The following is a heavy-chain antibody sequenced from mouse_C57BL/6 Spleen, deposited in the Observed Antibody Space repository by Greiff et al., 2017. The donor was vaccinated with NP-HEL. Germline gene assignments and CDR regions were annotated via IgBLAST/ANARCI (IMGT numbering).Heavy chain of an antibody. J-gene: IGHJ2*01. CDR2: ISYSGST. CDR1: GYSIPSDY. Sequence: DVKLQESGPGLAKPSQTLSLTCSVTGYSIPSDYWNWIRKFPGNKLEYMGYISYSGSTYYNPSLKSRISITRDTSKNQYYLQLNSVTTEDTATYYCARGELLRLWGQGTTLTVSS. V-gene: IGHV3-8*01. CDR3: ARGELLRL. D-gene: IGHD1-2*01.